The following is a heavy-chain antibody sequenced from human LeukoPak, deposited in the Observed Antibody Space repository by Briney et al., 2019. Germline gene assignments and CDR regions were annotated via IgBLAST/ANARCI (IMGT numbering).Heavy chain of an antibody. D-gene: IGHD4-23*01. V-gene: IGHV3-74*01. Sequence: GGSLRLSCAASGFTFSSYWMHWVRQAPGKGLVWVSRINSDGSSTSYADSVKGRFTISRDNAKNTLYLKMNSLRAEDTAVYYCARDRGSYYGGNHQLYYYYYGMDVWGQGTTVTVSS. CDR1: GFTFSSYW. CDR3: ARDRGSYYGGNHQLYYYYYGMDV. CDR2: INSDGSST. J-gene: IGHJ6*02.